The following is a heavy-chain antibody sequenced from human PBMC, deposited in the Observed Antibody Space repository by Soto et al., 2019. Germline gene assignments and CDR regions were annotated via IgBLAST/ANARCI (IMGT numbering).Heavy chain of an antibody. CDR1: GYTFTSYG. J-gene: IGHJ3*02. V-gene: IGHV1-18*01. CDR3: ARGTNIVATALSPDAFDI. D-gene: IGHD5-12*01. CDR2: ISAYNGNT. Sequence: ASVKVSCKASGYTFTSYGISWVRQAPGQGLEWMGWISAYNGNTNYAQKLQGRVTMTTDTSTSTAYMELRSLRSDDTAVYYCARGTNIVATALSPDAFDIWGQGTMVTVS.